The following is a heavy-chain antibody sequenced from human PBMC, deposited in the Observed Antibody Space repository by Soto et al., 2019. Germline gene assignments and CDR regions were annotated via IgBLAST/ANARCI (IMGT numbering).Heavy chain of an antibody. CDR3: ASLNTAMVHFDY. CDR1: GGSISSSSYY. D-gene: IGHD5-18*01. CDR2: IYYSGST. J-gene: IGHJ4*02. Sequence: QLQLQESGPGLVKPSETLSLTCTVSGGSISSSSYYWGWIRQPPGKGLEWIGSIYYSGSTYYNPALKSLVTISVDTSKIQFSLKLSSVTAADTAVYYCASLNTAMVHFDYWGQGTLVTVSS. V-gene: IGHV4-39*01.